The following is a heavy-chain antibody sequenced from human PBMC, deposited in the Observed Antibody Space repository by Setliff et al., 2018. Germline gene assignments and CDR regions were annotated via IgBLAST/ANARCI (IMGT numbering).Heavy chain of an antibody. D-gene: IGHD6-19*01. J-gene: IGHJ6*02. CDR2: IKRITDSGTT. CDR1: GFTFSSYA. V-gene: IGHV3-15*01. CDR3: ADAGSAKGLDI. Sequence: GSLRLSCAASGFTFSSYAMSWVRQAPGKGLEWVGRIKRITDSGTTDHAAPVKGRFTVSRDDSISTLYLQMNSLKTEDTAVYYCADAGSAKGLDIWGQGTTVTVSS.